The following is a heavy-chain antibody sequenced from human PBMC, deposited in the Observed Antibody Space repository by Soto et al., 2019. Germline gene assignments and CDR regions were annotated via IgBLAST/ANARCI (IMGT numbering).Heavy chain of an antibody. V-gene: IGHV4-39*01. Sequence: SETLYLTCTVSGGSISSSSYYWGWIRQPPGKGLEWIGSIYYSGSTYYNPSLKSRVTISVDTSKNQFSLKLSSVTAADTAVYYCASQGAGYSSSWHGVGMDVWGQGTTVT. D-gene: IGHD6-13*01. CDR2: IYYSGST. CDR1: GGSISSSSYY. CDR3: ASQGAGYSSSWHGVGMDV. J-gene: IGHJ6*02.